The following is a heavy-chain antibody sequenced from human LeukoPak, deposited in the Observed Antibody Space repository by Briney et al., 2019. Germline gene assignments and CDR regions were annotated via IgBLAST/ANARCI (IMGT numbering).Heavy chain of an antibody. D-gene: IGHD3-10*01. Sequence: GGSLRLSCAASGFTFSSYEMNWVRQAPGKGLEWVSYISSSGSTIYYADSVKGRFTISRDNAKNSLYLQMNSLRAEDTAVYYCARGKTETPRGDYWGQGTLVTVSS. V-gene: IGHV3-48*03. CDR3: ARGKTETPRGDY. CDR2: ISSSGSTI. CDR1: GFTFSSYE. J-gene: IGHJ4*02.